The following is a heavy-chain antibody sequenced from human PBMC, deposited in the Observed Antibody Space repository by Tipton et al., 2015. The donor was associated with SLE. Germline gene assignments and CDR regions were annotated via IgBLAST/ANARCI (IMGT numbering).Heavy chain of an antibody. Sequence: TLSLTCSVSGGALSSGGYYWGWIRQHPGRGLEWIGYFYYSGSTYYNPSLKSRVSISVDMPDNQFSLKLSSVTAADTAVYYCAREGRDIVTQNPDGFDIWGQGTMVIVSS. CDR1: GGALSSGGYY. CDR3: AREGRDIVTQNPDGFDI. V-gene: IGHV4-31*03. CDR2: FYYSGST. J-gene: IGHJ3*02. D-gene: IGHD3-9*01.